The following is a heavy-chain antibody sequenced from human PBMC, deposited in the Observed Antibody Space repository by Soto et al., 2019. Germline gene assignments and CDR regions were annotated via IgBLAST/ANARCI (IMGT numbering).Heavy chain of an antibody. CDR3: ARAQRAFSPLTLVRGLIPFDY. Sequence: EVQLLESGGGLVQPGGSLRLSCAVSGFTFSSHGMSWVRQAPGKGLEWVSGISASGGIIYYTDSVKGRFTISRDNSKNTLSLQLNSLRAEDTAVYYCARAQRAFSPLTLVRGLIPFDYWGQGPLVTVSS. V-gene: IGHV3-23*01. CDR2: ISASGGII. CDR1: GFTFSSHG. J-gene: IGHJ4*02. D-gene: IGHD3-10*01.